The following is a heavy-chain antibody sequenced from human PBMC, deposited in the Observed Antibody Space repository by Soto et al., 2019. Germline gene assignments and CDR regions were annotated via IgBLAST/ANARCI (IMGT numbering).Heavy chain of an antibody. CDR1: GFTFSSYS. D-gene: IGHD5-12*01. J-gene: IGHJ6*03. V-gene: IGHV3-21*01. CDR3: ARGIVATIAYYYYYMDV. CDR2: ISSSSYI. Sequence: GGSLRLSCAASGFTFSSYSMNWVRQAPGKGLEWVSSISSSSYIYYADSVKGRFTISRDNAKNSLYLQMNSLRAEDTAVYYCARGIVATIAYYYYYMDVWGKGTTVTVSS.